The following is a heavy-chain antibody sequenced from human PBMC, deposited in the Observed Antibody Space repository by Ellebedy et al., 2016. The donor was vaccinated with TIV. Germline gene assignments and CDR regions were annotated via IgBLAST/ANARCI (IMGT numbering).Heavy chain of an antibody. J-gene: IGHJ4*02. D-gene: IGHD6-19*01. CDR1: GFTFSSYW. Sequence: GGSLRLXXAASGFTFSSYWMSWVRQAPGKGLEWVANIKQDGSEQYYVDSVKGRFTISRDNAKNSLFLQMNSLRAEDTAVYYCARDKLQNAVAGSNFDYWGQGALATVSS. CDR2: IKQDGSEQ. CDR3: ARDKLQNAVAGSNFDY. V-gene: IGHV3-7*01.